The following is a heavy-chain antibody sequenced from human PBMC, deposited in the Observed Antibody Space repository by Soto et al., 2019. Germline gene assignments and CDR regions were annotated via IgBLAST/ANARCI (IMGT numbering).Heavy chain of an antibody. CDR2: IYYSGST. V-gene: IGHV4-39*01. CDR3: ARLRTTSDYYYYMDV. D-gene: IGHD1-7*01. CDR1: GGSISSSSYY. J-gene: IGHJ6*03. Sequence: SETLSLTCTVSGGSISSSSYYWGWIRQPPGKGLEWIGSIYYSGSTYYNPSLKSRVTISVDTSKNQFSLKLSSVTAADTAVYYCARLRTTSDYYYYMDVWGKGTTVTVSS.